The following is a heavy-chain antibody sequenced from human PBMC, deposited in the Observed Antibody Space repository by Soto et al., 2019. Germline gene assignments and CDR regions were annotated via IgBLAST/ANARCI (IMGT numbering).Heavy chain of an antibody. CDR2: IIPIFGTA. CDR1: GVTFSSYA. V-gene: IGHV1-69*05. J-gene: IGHJ4*02. Sequence: SVKVSCKASGVTFSSYAISWVRQAPGQGLEWMGGIIPIFGTANYAQKFQGRVTITTDKSTSTAYMELSSLRSEDTAVYYCAREGRHSTSLIAGLDYWGQGTLVTVSS. CDR3: AREGRHSTSLIAGLDY. D-gene: IGHD6-13*01.